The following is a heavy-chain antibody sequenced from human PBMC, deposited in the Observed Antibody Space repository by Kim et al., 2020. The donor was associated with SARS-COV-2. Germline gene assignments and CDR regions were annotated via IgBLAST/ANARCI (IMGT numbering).Heavy chain of an antibody. V-gene: IGHV1-18*04. CDR2: ISAYNGNT. Sequence: ASVKVSCKASGYTFTSYGISWVRQAPGQGLEWMGWISAYNGNTNYAQKLQGRVTMTTDTSTSTAYMELRSLRSDDTAVYYCARLPITMVRGVIIPFDYWGQGTLVTVSS. D-gene: IGHD3-10*01. J-gene: IGHJ4*02. CDR1: GYTFTSYG. CDR3: ARLPITMVRGVIIPFDY.